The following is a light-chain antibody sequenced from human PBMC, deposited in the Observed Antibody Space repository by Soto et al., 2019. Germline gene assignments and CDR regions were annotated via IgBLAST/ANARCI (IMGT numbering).Light chain of an antibody. CDR2: GAS. V-gene: IGKV3-20*01. CDR3: HQYGSSGT. CDR1: QSVSNNY. J-gene: IGKJ1*01. Sequence: EIILTQSPDTLSLSPGERATLSCRASQSVSNNYLAWYQQKPGQAPRLLIYGASNRATGIPDSVSGSGSGTDFTLTISRQEDDDFAVYYRHQYGSSGTFGQGTKVDIK.